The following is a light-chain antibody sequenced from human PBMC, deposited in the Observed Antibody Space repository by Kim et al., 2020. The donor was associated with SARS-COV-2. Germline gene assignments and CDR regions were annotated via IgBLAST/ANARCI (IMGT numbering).Light chain of an antibody. CDR3: QKYNSAPRT. CDR1: QGISNY. V-gene: IGKV1-27*01. CDR2: AAS. Sequence: ASVRDRDTITCRASQGISNYLAWYQQKPGKVPKLLIYAASTLQSGVPSRFSGSGSGTDFTLTISSLQPEDVATYYCQKYNSAPRTFGQGTKVDIK. J-gene: IGKJ1*01.